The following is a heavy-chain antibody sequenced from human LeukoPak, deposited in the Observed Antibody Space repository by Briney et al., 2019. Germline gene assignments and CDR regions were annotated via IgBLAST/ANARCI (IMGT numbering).Heavy chain of an antibody. CDR1: GGSISSGGYY. CDR2: IYYSGST. V-gene: IGHV4-31*03. D-gene: IGHD3-22*01. J-gene: IGHJ4*02. CDR3: ARGNGVLYYYDSSGYWDY. Sequence: SETLSLTCTVSGGSISSGGYYWSWIRQHPGKGLEWIGYIYYSGSTYYNPSLKSRVTISVDTSKNQFPLKLSSVTAADTAVYYCARGNGVLYYYDSSGYWDYWGQGTLVTVSS.